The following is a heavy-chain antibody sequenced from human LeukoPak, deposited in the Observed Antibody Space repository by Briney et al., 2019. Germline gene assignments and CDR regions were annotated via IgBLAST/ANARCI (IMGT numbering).Heavy chain of an antibody. CDR2: IGTAGDT. D-gene: IGHD3-22*01. CDR3: ARAGYDSSGYYYGFDY. J-gene: IGHJ4*02. CDR1: GFTFSSYD. Sequence: PGGSLRLSCAASGFTFSSYDMHWVRQATGKGLEWVSAIGTAGDTYYPGSVKGRFTISGENAKNSLYLQMDSLRAGDTAVYYCARAGYDSSGYYYGFDYWGQGTLVTVSS. V-gene: IGHV3-13*04.